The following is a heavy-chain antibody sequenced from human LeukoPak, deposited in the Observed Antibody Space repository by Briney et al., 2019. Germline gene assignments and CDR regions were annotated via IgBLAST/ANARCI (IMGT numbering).Heavy chain of an antibody. CDR1: GFTFNDYS. J-gene: IGHJ4*02. V-gene: IGHV3-21*01. Sequence: NPGGSLRLSCAASGFTFNDYSMNWVRQAPGKGLEWVSSISGNSNYIYYADSVKGRSTISRDNAKNSLYLHLNSLRGEDTAVYYCARDESGRRFDYWGQGTLVTVSS. CDR2: ISGNSNYI. D-gene: IGHD1-26*01. CDR3: ARDESGRRFDY.